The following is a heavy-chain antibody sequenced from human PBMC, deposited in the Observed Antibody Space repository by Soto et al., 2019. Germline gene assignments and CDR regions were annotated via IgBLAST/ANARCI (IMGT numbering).Heavy chain of an antibody. D-gene: IGHD2-2*02. Sequence: QIQLVQSGTEVREPGASEKVSCQASGYTFTSYGIIWVRQAPGQGLELMGWISGYNNNKNYAQKYQARVTMTTDTSTRTAYMELRSLRSDDTAVYYCARVGAIARAEGDYWGQGTLVTVSS. V-gene: IGHV1-18*01. CDR1: GYTFTSYG. CDR3: ARVGAIARAEGDY. CDR2: ISGYNNNK. J-gene: IGHJ4*02.